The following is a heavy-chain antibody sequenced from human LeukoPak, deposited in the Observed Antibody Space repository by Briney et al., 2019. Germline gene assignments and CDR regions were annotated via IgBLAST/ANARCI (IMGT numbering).Heavy chain of an antibody. CDR1: GYTLTNYN. J-gene: IGHJ3*02. V-gene: IGHV1-8*01. D-gene: IGHD1-26*01. CDR3: ARGGYRGTFFGVFDI. CDR2: MNPNNGNT. Sequence: ASVKVSCKASGYTLTNYNINWVRLASGQGLEWMGWMNPNNGNTGYAQKFRGRVTMTRSISTNTAYMELSGLRSEDTAIYYCARGGYRGTFFGVFDIWGQGTMVTVSS.